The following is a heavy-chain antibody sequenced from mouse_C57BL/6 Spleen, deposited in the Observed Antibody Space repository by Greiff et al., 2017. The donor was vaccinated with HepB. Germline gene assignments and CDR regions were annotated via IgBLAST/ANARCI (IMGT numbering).Heavy chain of an antibody. V-gene: IGHV1-64*01. Sequence: VQLQQSGAELVKPGASVKLSCKASGYTFTSYWMHWVKQRPGQGLEWIGMIHPNSGSTNYNEKFKSKATLTVDKSSSTAYMQLSSLTSEDSAVYYCALITPGYAMDYWGQGTSVTVSS. D-gene: IGHD1-1*01. CDR1: GYTFTSYW. J-gene: IGHJ4*01. CDR3: ALITPGYAMDY. CDR2: IHPNSGST.